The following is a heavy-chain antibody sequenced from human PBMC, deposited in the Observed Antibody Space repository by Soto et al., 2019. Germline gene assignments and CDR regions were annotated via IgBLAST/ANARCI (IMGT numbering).Heavy chain of an antibody. V-gene: IGHV3-7*04. CDR1: RLSLYSYW. CDR3: ARGLIAAAGPGGHYYYYGMDV. D-gene: IGHD6-13*01. J-gene: IGHJ6*02. Sequence: GGSIRISCASCRLSLYSYWMILVLHNPVKVLYLLANIKQDGSEKYYVDSVKGRFTISRDNAKNSLYLQMNSLRAEDTAVYYCARGLIAAAGPGGHYYYYGMDVWGQGTTVTVSS. CDR2: IKQDGSEK.